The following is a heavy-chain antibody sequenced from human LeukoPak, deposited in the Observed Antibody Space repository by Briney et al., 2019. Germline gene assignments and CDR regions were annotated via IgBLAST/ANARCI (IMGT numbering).Heavy chain of an antibody. D-gene: IGHD1-1*01. V-gene: IGHV4-34*01. Sequence: SETLSLTCAVYGGSFSGYYWSWIRQPPGKGLEWIGEINHCGSTNYNPSLKSRVTISVDTSKDQFSLKLSSVTAADTAVYYCARNDDYYYGMDVWGQGTTVTVSS. CDR1: GGSFSGYY. CDR2: INHCGST. CDR3: ARNDDYYYGMDV. J-gene: IGHJ6*02.